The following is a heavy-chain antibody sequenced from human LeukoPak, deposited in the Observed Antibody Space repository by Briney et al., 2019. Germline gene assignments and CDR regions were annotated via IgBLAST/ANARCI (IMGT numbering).Heavy chain of an antibody. CDR3: ATDHLKLGRAFDY. D-gene: IGHD6-13*01. V-gene: IGHV1-24*01. CDR2: FDPEDGET. J-gene: IGHJ4*02. Sequence: ASVKVSCKVSGYTLTELSMHWVRQAPGKGLEWMGGFDPEDGETIYAQKFQGRVTMTEDTSTDTAYVELSSLRSEDTAVYYCATDHLKLGRAFDYWGQGTLVTVSS. CDR1: GYTLTELS.